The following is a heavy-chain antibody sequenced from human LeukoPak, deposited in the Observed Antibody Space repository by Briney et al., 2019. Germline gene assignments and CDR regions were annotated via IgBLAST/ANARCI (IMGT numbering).Heavy chain of an antibody. V-gene: IGHV3-30*02. CDR1: GFTFSIYG. CDR3: AKDRGSELDP. Sequence: RGSLRLSCAASGFTFSIYGMHWVRQAPGKGLEWVAFIRYNGSNKYYTDSVKGRFTISRDNSKNTLYLQMNSLRAEDTAVYYCAKDRGSELDPWGQGTLVTVSS. CDR2: IRYNGSNK. J-gene: IGHJ5*02. D-gene: IGHD6-25*01.